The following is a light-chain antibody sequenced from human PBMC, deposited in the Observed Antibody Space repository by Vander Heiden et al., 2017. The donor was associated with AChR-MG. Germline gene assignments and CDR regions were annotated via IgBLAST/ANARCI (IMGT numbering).Light chain of an antibody. V-gene: IGKV3-20*01. CDR3: QQYGNSLRT. J-gene: IGKJ1*01. Sequence: EIVLTQSPGTLSLSPGERATLSCRASQGVSGSYLAWYQHRPGQAPRLLINGASSRATGIPDRFSGSGSGTDFTLTISRLEPEDFAVYYCQQYGNSLRTFGQGTKVEIK. CDR1: QGVSGSY. CDR2: GAS.